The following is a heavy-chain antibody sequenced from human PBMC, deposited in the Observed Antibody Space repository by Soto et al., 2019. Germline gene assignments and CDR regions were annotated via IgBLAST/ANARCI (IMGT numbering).Heavy chain of an antibody. V-gene: IGHV4-30-4*01. CDR2: IYYSGST. Sequence: SETLSLTCTVSGGSISSGDYYWSWIRQPPGKGLEWIGYIYYSGSTYYNPSLKSRVTISVDTSKNQFSLKLSSVTAADTAVYYCARAHGILTGYYAYYYYGMDVWGQGTMVTVPS. D-gene: IGHD3-9*01. CDR1: GGSISSGDYY. J-gene: IGHJ6*02. CDR3: ARAHGILTGYYAYYYYGMDV.